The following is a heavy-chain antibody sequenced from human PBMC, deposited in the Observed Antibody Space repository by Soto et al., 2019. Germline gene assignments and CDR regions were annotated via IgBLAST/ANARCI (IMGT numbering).Heavy chain of an antibody. V-gene: IGHV3-48*01. J-gene: IGHJ4*02. Sequence: GGSLRLSCATSVFIFSSYSINWVRQAPGKGLEWISYINSGSRVIDYADSVKGRFTISRDNGQNSLYLQMNSLRAEDTAVYYCARDSAWSFDYWGQGTLVTSPQ. CDR3: ARDSAWSFDY. CDR1: VFIFSSYS. D-gene: IGHD2-8*02. CDR2: INSGSRVI.